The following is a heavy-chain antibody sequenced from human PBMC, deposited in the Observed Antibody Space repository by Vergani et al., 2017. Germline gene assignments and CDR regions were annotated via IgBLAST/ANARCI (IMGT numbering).Heavy chain of an antibody. CDR1: GGTFSSYA. CDR2: IIPIFGTA. CDR3: ARDGGDYAPGYYYGMDV. D-gene: IGHD4-17*01. J-gene: IGHJ6*01. V-gene: IGHV1-69*06. Sequence: QVQLVQSGAEVKKPGSSVKVSCKASGGTFSSYAISWVRQAPGQGLEWMGGIIPIFGTANYAQTYHGRVTITADKSTSTAYMALSILRSEDTAVYYCARDGGDYAPGYYYGMDVWGQGTTVTVSS.